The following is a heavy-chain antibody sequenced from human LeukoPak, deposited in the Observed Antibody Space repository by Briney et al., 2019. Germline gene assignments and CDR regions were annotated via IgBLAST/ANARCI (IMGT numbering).Heavy chain of an antibody. D-gene: IGHD3-3*01. CDR1: GGSFSGYY. CDR2: IQSSGST. Sequence: SETLSLTCAVHGGSFSGYYWNWIRQTPGKGLEWIGYIQSSGSTNYNPSLKSRVTISVDTSKNQFSLKLTSVTAADTAVYYCARDVLGVTLGRFDPWGQGTLVTVSS. J-gene: IGHJ5*02. CDR3: ARDVLGVTLGRFDP. V-gene: IGHV4-59*01.